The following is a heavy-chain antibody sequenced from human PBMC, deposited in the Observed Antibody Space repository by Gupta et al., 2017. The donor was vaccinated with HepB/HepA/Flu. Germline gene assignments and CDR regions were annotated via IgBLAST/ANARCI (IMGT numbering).Heavy chain of an antibody. CDR3: AKGGGSAWRFDY. CDR1: GLTFSSNA. V-gene: IGHV3-23*01. J-gene: IGHJ4*02. Sequence: EVQLLESGGGLVQPGGSLRLSCVASGLTFSSNAMSWVRQAPGKGLEWVSGISGSGDSTNYADSVKGRFTISRDNSKNTLYMEMNSLRAEDTAVYYCAKGGGSAWRFDYWGQGSLVTASS. D-gene: IGHD6-19*01. CDR2: ISGSGDST.